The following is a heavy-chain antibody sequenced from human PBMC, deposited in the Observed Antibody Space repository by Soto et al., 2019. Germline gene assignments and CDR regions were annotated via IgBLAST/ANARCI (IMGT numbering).Heavy chain of an antibody. CDR3: ARVNVRGLFTTRSYGMDV. CDR2: IYSNGTT. CDR1: GCSISSSY. Sequence: QVQLQESGPGLVKPSETLSLTCTVSGCSISSSYWNWIRQPPGKGLEWIGYIYSNGTTNSNPSLKSRGSISVDTSKNQFSLDLSSVTAAYTAVYYCARVNVRGLFTTRSYGMDVWGQGTTVTVSS. V-gene: IGHV4-59*01. J-gene: IGHJ6*02. D-gene: IGHD3-10*02.